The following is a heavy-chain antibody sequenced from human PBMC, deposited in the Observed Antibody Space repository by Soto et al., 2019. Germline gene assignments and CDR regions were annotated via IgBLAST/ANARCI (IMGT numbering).Heavy chain of an antibody. V-gene: IGHV3-74*03. CDR3: EVRPGYSTGGDY. J-gene: IGHJ4*02. D-gene: IGHD2-15*01. CDR1: GLPFRTYW. Sequence: EVQLVESGGGLVQPGGSLRLSCAASGLPFRTYWVIWVRQAPGKGLVWVSRVYNDGDSTLHAASVTGRFTISRDNAKNTVYLQMSDLRVEDTAMYYCEVRPGYSTGGDYRGRGTLVTVSS. CDR2: VYNDGDST.